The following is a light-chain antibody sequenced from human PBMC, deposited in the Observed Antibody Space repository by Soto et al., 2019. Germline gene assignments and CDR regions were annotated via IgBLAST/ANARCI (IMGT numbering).Light chain of an antibody. CDR2: AAS. Sequence: EIVLTQSPATLSLSPGERATLSCRASQSVRSNLAWYQQRPGQAPRLLIYAASTRATGIPARFSGSGSGTEFTLTISSLQSEDFALYYCQQYKNWPPITFGQGTRLEIK. CDR3: QQYKNWPPIT. V-gene: IGKV3-15*01. J-gene: IGKJ5*01. CDR1: QSVRSN.